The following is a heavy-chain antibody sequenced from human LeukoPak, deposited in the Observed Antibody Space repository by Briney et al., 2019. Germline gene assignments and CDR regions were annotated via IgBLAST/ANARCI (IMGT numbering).Heavy chain of an antibody. Sequence: PGGSLRLSCAASGLTFRSYAMSWVRHAPGKGREWVGTVTRGGSTTYYADSVKGRFTISRDHSTNTVYLQLNSLGADCTAVYDWAKDSPLVGYTSGWSSNSFDHLGQGTLVTVSS. D-gene: IGHD6-19*01. J-gene: IGHJ4*02. V-gene: IGHV3-23*01. CDR2: VTRGGSTT. CDR3: AKDSPLVGYTSGWSSNSFDH. CDR1: GLTFRSYA.